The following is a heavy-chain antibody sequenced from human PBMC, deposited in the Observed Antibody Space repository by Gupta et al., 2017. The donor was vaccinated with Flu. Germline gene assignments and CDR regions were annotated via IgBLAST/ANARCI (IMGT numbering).Heavy chain of an antibody. Sequence: QVQLQESGPGLVRPSGTLSLTCNISGDSIKAGYYYGGWIRQPPGKGLEWIGNIYYNGDTYSNPSLEGRVTMSLAASRRLFSLNITSVTAADTAVYFCARGGTAVETGFDKWGQGILVTVSS. CDR2: IYYNGDT. V-gene: IGHV4-39*02. CDR1: GDSIKAGYYY. CDR3: ARGGTAVETGFDK. J-gene: IGHJ4*02. D-gene: IGHD4-23*01.